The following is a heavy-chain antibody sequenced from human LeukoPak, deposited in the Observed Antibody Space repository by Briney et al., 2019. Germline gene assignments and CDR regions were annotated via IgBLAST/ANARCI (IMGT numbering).Heavy chain of an antibody. CDR1: GFTFSDAW. CDR2: IKSKIDGGTI. CDR3: TTRRQDGW. D-gene: IGHD2-15*01. V-gene: IGHV3-15*01. Sequence: GGSLRLSCVASGFTFSDAWMSWVRQAPGKGLEGVGRIKSKIDGGTIDYAAPVKGRFTISRDDSRNTLYLQMNSLKTEDTAVYYCTTRRQDGWWGQGTLVTVSS. J-gene: IGHJ4*02.